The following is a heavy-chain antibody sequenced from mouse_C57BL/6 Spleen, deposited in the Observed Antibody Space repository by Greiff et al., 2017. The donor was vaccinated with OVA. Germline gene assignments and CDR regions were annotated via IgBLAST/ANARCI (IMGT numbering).Heavy chain of an antibody. V-gene: IGHV5-16*01. J-gene: IGHJ2*01. CDR3: ARGYDGYYDY. CDR1: GFTFSDYY. D-gene: IGHD2-3*01. CDR2: INYDGSST. Sequence: DVKLVESEGGLVQPGSSMKLSCTASGFTFSDYYMAWVRQVPEKGLEWVANINYDGSSTYYLDSLKSRFIISSDNAKNILYLQMSSLKSEDTATYYCARGYDGYYDYWGQGTTLTVSS.